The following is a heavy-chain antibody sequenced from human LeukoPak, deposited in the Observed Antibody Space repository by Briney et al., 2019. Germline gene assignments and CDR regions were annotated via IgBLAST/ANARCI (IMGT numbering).Heavy chain of an antibody. CDR3: ARGATVTTYYYYGMDV. Sequence: SETLSLTCTVSGGSISSYYWSWIRQPPGKGLEWIGYIYYSGSTYYNPSLKSRVTISVDTSKNQFSLKLSSVTAADTAVYYCARGATVTTYYYYGMDVWGQGTTVTVSS. J-gene: IGHJ6*02. CDR2: IYYSGST. D-gene: IGHD4-17*01. CDR1: GGSISSYY. V-gene: IGHV4-59*12.